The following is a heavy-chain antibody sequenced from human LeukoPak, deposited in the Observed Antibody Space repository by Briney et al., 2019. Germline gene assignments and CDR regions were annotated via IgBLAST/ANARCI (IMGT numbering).Heavy chain of an antibody. D-gene: IGHD2-15*01. J-gene: IGHJ5*02. CDR2: INHSGST. Sequence: PSETLSLTCAVYGGSFSGYFWSWIRQPPGKGLEWIGEINHSGSTNYNPSLKSRVTISVDTSKNQFSLKLSSVTAADTAVYYCASGVVVVAAAHNWFDPWGQGTLVTVSS. V-gene: IGHV4-34*01. CDR3: ASGVVVVAAAHNWFDP. CDR1: GGSFSGYF.